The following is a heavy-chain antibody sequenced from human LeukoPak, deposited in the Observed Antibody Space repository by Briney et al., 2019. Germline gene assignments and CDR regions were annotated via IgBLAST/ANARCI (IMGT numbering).Heavy chain of an antibody. V-gene: IGHV4-61*02. CDR3: AKADVGFGELSSYFDY. J-gene: IGHJ4*02. CDR2: IWADGAP. Sequence: SQTLSLTCTVSGDSISSGNYYWSWIRQPAGKGLEWIGRIWADGAPTYRPSLKSRVTISVDTSKNQFSLKLNSVTAADTAVYYCAKADVGFGELSSYFDYWGQGTLVTVSS. CDR1: GDSISSGNYY. D-gene: IGHD3-16*02.